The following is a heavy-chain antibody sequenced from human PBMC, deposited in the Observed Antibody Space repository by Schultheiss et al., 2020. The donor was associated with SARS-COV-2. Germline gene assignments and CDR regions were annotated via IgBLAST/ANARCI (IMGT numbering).Heavy chain of an antibody. CDR3: STSGHDWDHFDF. Sequence: GESLKISCAASGFTFSSYGMHWVRQAPGKGLEWVGRIKSKTDGGTRDYAAPVKGRFTISRDDSKNTLYLQMNSLQTEDTAVYYCSTSGHDWDHFDFWGQGTLVTVSS. CDR1: GFTFSSYG. V-gene: IGHV3-15*01. CDR2: IKSKTDGGTR. D-gene: IGHD5-12*01. J-gene: IGHJ4*02.